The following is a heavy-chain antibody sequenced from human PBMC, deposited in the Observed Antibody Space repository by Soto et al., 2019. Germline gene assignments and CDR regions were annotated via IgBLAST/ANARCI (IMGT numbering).Heavy chain of an antibody. D-gene: IGHD4-4*01. V-gene: IGHV4-30-4*01. CDR2: IYYSGST. J-gene: IGHJ6*02. CDR3: ASGTTVTTGGYYYYYCGMDV. CDR1: GGSISSGDYY. Sequence: SETLSLTCTVSGGSISSGDYYWSWIRQPPGKGLEWIGYIYYSGSTYYNPSLKSRVTISVDTSKNQFSLKLSSVTAADTAVYYCASGTTVTTGGYYYYYCGMDVWGQGTTVTVSS.